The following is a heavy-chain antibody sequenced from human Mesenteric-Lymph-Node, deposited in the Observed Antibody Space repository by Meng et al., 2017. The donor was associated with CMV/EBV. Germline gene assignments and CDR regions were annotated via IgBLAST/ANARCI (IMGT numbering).Heavy chain of an antibody. V-gene: IGHV7-4-1*02. D-gene: IGHD3-16*01. CDR1: GYAVTSYG. J-gene: IGHJ2*01. CDR3: ARVRGVMRYWYFDL. CDR2: INANTGNP. Sequence: SGYAVTSYGRKWEREAPGQGLEWRGWINANTGNPAYTQGFTGRFGFSLDTSVRTAYLQNSSLKAEDTAVYYGARVRGVMRYWYFDLWGRGTLVTVSS.